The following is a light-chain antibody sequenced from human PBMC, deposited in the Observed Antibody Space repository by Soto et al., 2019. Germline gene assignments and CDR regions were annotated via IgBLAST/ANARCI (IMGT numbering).Light chain of an antibody. CDR1: KNDIGVYDF. V-gene: IGLV2-8*01. CDR2: EVV. J-gene: IGLJ1*01. CDR3: KSYAGSNTYG. Sequence: QSALTQPPSASGSPGQSVTISCTGTKNDIGVYDFVSWYQHHPGKAPRLIIYEVVQRPSGVPDRFSGSKSGNTASLTVSGLQAADEGDYFSKSYAGSNTYGFGSGTK.